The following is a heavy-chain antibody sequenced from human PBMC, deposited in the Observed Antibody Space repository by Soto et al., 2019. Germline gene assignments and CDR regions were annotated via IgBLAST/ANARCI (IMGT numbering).Heavy chain of an antibody. CDR2: INYTGST. CDR3: ARLKGYQLLHSNWFDP. V-gene: IGHV4-30-4*01. CDR1: GGSISSADYY. D-gene: IGHD2-2*01. Sequence: PSETLSLTCTVSGGSISSADYYWTWIRQPPGKGLEWIGDINYTGSTYYNPSLKSRVTISVDTSKNRFSLKLSSVTAADTAVYYCARLKGYQLLHSNWFDPWGQGTLVTVPS. J-gene: IGHJ5*02.